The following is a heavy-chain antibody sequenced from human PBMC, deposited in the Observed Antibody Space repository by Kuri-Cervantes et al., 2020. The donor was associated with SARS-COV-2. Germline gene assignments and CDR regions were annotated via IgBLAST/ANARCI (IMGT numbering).Heavy chain of an antibody. CDR2: ISSSSSYI. V-gene: IGHV3-21*04. J-gene: IGHJ3*02. CDR3: AKDEVDQGGFDI. CDR1: GFTFSSYS. Sequence: GSLRLSCAASGFTFSSYSMNWVRQAPGKGLEWVSSISSSSSYIYYADSVKGRFTISRDNSKKTLSLQMNSLRADDTAVYYCAKDEVDQGGFDIWGQGTVVTVSS. D-gene: IGHD2-15*01.